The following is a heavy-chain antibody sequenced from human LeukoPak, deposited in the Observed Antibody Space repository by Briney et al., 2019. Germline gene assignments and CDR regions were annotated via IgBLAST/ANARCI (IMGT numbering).Heavy chain of an antibody. J-gene: IGHJ3*02. CDR2: ISYTGSP. CDR3: ARLLNNDNAGDPDTFDM. V-gene: IGHV4-59*08. Sequence: SETLSLTCSVSGGSITSHYWSWIRQSPGKGLECISYISYTGSPRYNPSFQSRVTISLDTSKTHYSLKLTSVTAADTAVYYCARLLNNDNAGDPDTFDMWGPGTMVTVSS. D-gene: IGHD4-17*01. CDR1: GGSITSHY.